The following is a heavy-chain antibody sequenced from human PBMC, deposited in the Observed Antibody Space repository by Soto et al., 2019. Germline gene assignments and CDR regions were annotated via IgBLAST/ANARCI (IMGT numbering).Heavy chain of an antibody. CDR2: IYPGDSDT. CDR3: AASIFYYGMDV. CDR1: EYNCTNYW. Sequence: ESLKISYKGSEYNCTNYWIGWVRQMPGKGPEWMGIIYPGDSDTKYNPSFQGQVTISADKSITTTYLQWSSLKASDTAIYYCAASIFYYGMDVWGQGTTVTVSS. V-gene: IGHV5-51*01. J-gene: IGHJ6*02.